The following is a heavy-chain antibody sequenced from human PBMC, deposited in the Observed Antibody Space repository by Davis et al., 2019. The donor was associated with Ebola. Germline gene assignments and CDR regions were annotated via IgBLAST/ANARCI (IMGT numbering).Heavy chain of an antibody. J-gene: IGHJ4*02. CDR2: ISSGSTI. CDR3: ARGDGY. V-gene: IGHV3-11*01. D-gene: IGHD5-24*01. CDR1: GFTFSDYY. Sequence: GESLKISCAASGFTFSDYYMSWIRQAPGKGLEWVSYISSGSTIYYADPVKGRFTISRDNAKNSLYLQMNSLRAEDTAVYYCARGDGYWGQGTLVTVSS.